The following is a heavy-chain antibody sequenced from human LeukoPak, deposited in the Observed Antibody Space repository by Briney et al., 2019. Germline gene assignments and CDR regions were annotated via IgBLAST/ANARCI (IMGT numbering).Heavy chain of an antibody. D-gene: IGHD1-26*01. CDR1: GFTFSSYS. CDR2: ISSSSYI. J-gene: IGHJ3*02. CDR3: ARDREGATLNDAFDI. Sequence: PGGSLRLSCAASGFTFSSYSMNWVRQAPGKGLEWVSSISSSSYIYYADSVKGRFTISRDNAKNSLYLQMNSLRAEDTAVYYCARDREGATLNDAFDIWGQGTMVTVSS. V-gene: IGHV3-21*01.